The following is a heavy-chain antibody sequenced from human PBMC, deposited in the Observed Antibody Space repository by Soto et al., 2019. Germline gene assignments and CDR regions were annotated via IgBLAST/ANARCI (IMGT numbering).Heavy chain of an antibody. D-gene: IGHD6-13*01. CDR2: ITSSGGGT. CDR1: GFTFSAYV. V-gene: IGHV3-23*04. J-gene: IGHJ4*02. CDR3: AKLTAA. Sequence: VQLVESGGGLVKPGGSLRLSCAASGFTFSAYVMSWVRQAPGKGLEWVSSITSSGGGTYYADSAKGRFTVSRDNSKNTVYLQMNSLRDEDTAVYYCAKLTAAWGQGTLVTVSS.